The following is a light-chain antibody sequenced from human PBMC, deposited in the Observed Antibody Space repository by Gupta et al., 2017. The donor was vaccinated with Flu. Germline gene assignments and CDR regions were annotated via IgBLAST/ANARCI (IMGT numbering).Light chain of an antibody. CDR1: QSISSW. CDR3: QQYYSYPLT. V-gene: IGKV1-5*03. Sequence: DIQMTQSPSTLSASVGDRVTITCRASQSISSWLAWYQLKPGKAPKLLIYKASSLESGVPSRFSGSGSGTEFTLTIRSLQPDDFATYYCQQYYSYPLTFGGGTKVEIK. J-gene: IGKJ4*01. CDR2: KAS.